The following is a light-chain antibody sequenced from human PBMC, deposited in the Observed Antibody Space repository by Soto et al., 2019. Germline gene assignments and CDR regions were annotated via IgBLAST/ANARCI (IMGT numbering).Light chain of an antibody. CDR1: QGISNW. CDR3: QQANSLPPAT. Sequence: DIQMTQSPSSVSASIGDRVTITCRASQGISNWLAWYQQKPGKAPRLLIYAASSLQSGVPSRFSGSGSVTDFTLLISSLQPEDFATYYCQQANSLPPATFGQGTKVEIK. CDR2: AAS. J-gene: IGKJ1*01. V-gene: IGKV1-12*01.